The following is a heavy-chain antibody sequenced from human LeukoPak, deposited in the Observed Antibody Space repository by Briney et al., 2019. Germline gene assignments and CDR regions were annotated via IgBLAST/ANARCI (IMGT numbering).Heavy chain of an antibody. Sequence: PSQTLSLTCAVSGGSISSGGYSWSWIRQPPGKGLEWIGYIYHSGSTNYNPSLKSRVTISVDTSKNQFSLKLSSVTAADTAVYYCARGPRRAFGGVIVKPHYFDYWGQGTLVTVSS. V-gene: IGHV4-30-2*01. J-gene: IGHJ4*02. CDR3: ARGPRRAFGGVIVKPHYFDY. D-gene: IGHD3-16*02. CDR2: IYHSGST. CDR1: GGSISSGGYS.